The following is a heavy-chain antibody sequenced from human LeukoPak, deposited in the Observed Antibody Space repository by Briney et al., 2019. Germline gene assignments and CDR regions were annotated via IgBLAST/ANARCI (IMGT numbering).Heavy chain of an antibody. CDR2: INHSGST. CDR1: GGSFSGYY. D-gene: IGHD6-19*01. Sequence: PSETLSLTCSVSGGSFSGYYWSWIRQPPGKGLEWIGEINHSGSTNYNPSLKSRVTISVDTSKNQFSLKLSSVTAADTAVYYCALSKGLADAFDIWGQGTMVTVSS. CDR3: ALSKGLADAFDI. J-gene: IGHJ3*02. V-gene: IGHV4-34*01.